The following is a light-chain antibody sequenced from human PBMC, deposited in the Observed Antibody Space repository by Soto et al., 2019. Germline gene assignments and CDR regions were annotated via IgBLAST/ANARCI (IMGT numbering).Light chain of an antibody. V-gene: IGKV1-5*01. Sequence: VQSTPSPYTLSASVGDRVTITCLASQSISSWLAWYQQKPGKAPKLLIYDGSSFESGVPSRFSGSGSGTEFTLTISSLQPDDSATYYCQHYKTYSRTFGQGTKVDIK. J-gene: IGKJ1*01. CDR2: DGS. CDR3: QHYKTYSRT. CDR1: QSISSW.